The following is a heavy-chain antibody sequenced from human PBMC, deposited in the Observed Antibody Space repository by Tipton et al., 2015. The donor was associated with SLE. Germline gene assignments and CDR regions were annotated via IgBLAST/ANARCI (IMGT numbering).Heavy chain of an antibody. V-gene: IGHV3-53*01. J-gene: IGHJ4*02. CDR1: GFTVSSNY. CDR3: AKGYGSGSYLPGY. Sequence: SLRLSCAASGFTVSSNYMSWVRQAPGKGLEWVSVIYSGGSTYYADSVKGRFTISRGNSKNTLYLQMNSLRAEDTAVYYCAKGYGSGSYLPGYWGQGTLVTVSS. CDR2: IYSGGST. D-gene: IGHD3-10*01.